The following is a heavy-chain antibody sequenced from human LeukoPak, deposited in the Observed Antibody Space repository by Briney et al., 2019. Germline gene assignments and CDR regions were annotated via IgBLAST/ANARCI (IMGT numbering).Heavy chain of an antibody. V-gene: IGHV3-23*01. Sequence: AGGSLRLSCAASGFTLPGHTMTWLRKAPGKGLEWVSIIGGRDDRTYYADFVKGRFTISRDTSKNSLYLQMNNLRAEDTAVYYCAKDPNPLYDLWSGYKWGQGTLVTVSS. D-gene: IGHD3-3*01. J-gene: IGHJ4*02. CDR2: IGGRDDRT. CDR3: AKDPNPLYDLWSGYK. CDR1: GFTLPGHT.